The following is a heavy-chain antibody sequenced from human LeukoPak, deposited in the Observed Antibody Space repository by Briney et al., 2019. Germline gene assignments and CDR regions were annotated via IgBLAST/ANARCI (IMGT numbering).Heavy chain of an antibody. D-gene: IGHD4-11*01. CDR2: IKHDESEK. Sequence: GGSLRLSCAASGFTFSSYWMSWVRQTPGKGLEWVANIKHDESEKYYVDSVKGRFAISRDNAKNSLYLQINSLRAEDTAVYYCARDYISRGFDYWGQGTLVTVSP. CDR1: GFTFSSYW. CDR3: ARDYISRGFDY. V-gene: IGHV3-7*04. J-gene: IGHJ4*02.